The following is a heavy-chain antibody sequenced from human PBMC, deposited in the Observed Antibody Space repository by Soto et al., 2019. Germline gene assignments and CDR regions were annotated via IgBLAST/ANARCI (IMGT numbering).Heavy chain of an antibody. J-gene: IGHJ5*02. D-gene: IGHD4-17*01. CDR2: ISTYNGNT. V-gene: IGHV1-18*01. CDR3: AREGDDYGDYDGFDP. Sequence: ASVKVSCKASGYTFTSYGISWVRQAPGQGLEWMGWISTYNGNTNYAQKLQGRVTMTTDTSTSTVYMELRSLRSDDTAVYYCAREGDDYGDYDGFDPWGQGTLVTVSS. CDR1: GYTFTSYG.